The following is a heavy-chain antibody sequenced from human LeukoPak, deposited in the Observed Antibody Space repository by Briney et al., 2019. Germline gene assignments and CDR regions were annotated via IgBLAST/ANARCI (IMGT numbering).Heavy chain of an antibody. CDR1: GYTFAGYY. CDR3: ATLYGDYVRSDY. J-gene: IGHJ4*02. Sequence: ASVKVSSKASGYTFAGYYMHWVRQAPGQGLEWMGWINPNSGGTNYAQNFQGRVTMTRDTSISTAYMELSRLRSDDTAVYYCATLYGDYVRSDYWGQGTLVTVSS. D-gene: IGHD4-17*01. CDR2: INPNSGGT. V-gene: IGHV1-2*02.